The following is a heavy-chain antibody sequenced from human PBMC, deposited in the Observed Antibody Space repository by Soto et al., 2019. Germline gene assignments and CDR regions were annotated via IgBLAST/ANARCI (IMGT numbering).Heavy chain of an antibody. J-gene: IGHJ6*02. V-gene: IGHV1-69*13. CDR3: ARDFVGVATSYYYYYGMDV. CDR2: INPICGTT. CDR1: GVTFSSYA. D-gene: IGHD5-12*01. Sequence: ASVKVSCKASGVTFSSYAISWVRQAPGQGLEWMGGINPICGTTNYAQKFQGWVTMTGDESTSTAYMELSRLRSDDTAVYYCARDFVGVATSYYYYYGMDVWG.